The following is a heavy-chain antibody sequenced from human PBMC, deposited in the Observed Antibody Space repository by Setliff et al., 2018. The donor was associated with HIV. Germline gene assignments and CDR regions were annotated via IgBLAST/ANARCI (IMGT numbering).Heavy chain of an antibody. D-gene: IGHD3-10*01. V-gene: IGHV3-7*04. J-gene: IGHJ6*02. CDR1: GFLFHTYW. CDR3: ARGHYFKDV. CDR2: IKEDGSEK. Sequence: LRLSCAASGFLFHTYWLSWVRQAPGKGLEWVANIKEDGSEKYYVDSVKGRFTISRDNAENSLYLQMNSLRAEDTAVYHCARGHYFKDVWGQGTTVTVSS.